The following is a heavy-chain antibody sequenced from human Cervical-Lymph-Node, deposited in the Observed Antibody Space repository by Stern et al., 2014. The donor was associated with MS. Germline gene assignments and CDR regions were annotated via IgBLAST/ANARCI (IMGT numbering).Heavy chain of an antibody. CDR1: GGSISSSTYY. Sequence: QMQLVQSGPGLVKPSETLSLTCTVSGGSISSSTYYWAWIRQPPGKGLAWIGNIYYSGFTYYNPSLKSRVTISVDMSKNQFSLKLSSVTAADTAIYYCARHDSVPRPSQLYSARDRGPGYFDYWGQGTLVTVSS. J-gene: IGHJ4*02. CDR2: IYYSGFT. CDR3: ARHDSVPRPSQLYSARDRGPGYFDY. D-gene: IGHD1-26*01. V-gene: IGHV4-39*01.